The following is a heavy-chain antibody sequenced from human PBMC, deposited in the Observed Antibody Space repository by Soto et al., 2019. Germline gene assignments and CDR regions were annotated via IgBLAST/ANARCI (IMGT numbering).Heavy chain of an antibody. J-gene: IGHJ4*02. V-gene: IGHV3-23*01. CDR1: GFTFSTYA. CDR2: ISGSGANT. D-gene: IGHD5-18*01. Sequence: EVHLLESGGGLVQSGGSLRLSCAASGFTFSTYAMSWVRQDPAKGLAWVSAISGSGANTYYADSVKGRFTISRDNSNNPRYRQITSLSAQPTAVYYCVKEYGYYAVYKYDYWGQGTLVTVSS. CDR3: VKEYGYYAVYKYDY.